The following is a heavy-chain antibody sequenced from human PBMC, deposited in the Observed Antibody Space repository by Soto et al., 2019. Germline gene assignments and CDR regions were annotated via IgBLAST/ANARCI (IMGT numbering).Heavy chain of an antibody. CDR3: ARDRITMVRGYYYYYMDV. J-gene: IGHJ6*03. D-gene: IGHD3-10*01. CDR2: INAGNGNT. V-gene: IGHV1-3*01. CDR1: GYTFTSYA. Sequence: ASVKVSCKASGYTFTSYAMHWVRLAPGQRLEWMGWINAGNGNTKYSQKFQGRVTITRDTSASTAYMELSSLRSEDTAVYYCARDRITMVRGYYYYYMDVWGKGTTVTVSS.